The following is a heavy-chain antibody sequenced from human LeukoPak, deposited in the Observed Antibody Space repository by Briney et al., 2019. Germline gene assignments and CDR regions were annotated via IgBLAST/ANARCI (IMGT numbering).Heavy chain of an antibody. J-gene: IGHJ4*02. V-gene: IGHV3-23*01. D-gene: IGHD5-12*01. Sequence: PGGSLRLSCAASGFTFSSYAMSWVRQAPGKGREWVSAISGSGGSTYYADSVKGRFTISRDNSKNTLYLQMNSLRAEDTAEYYCAKTLDVLATSRDYFDYWGQGTLVTVSS. CDR3: AKTLDVLATSRDYFDY. CDR2: ISGSGGST. CDR1: GFTFSSYA.